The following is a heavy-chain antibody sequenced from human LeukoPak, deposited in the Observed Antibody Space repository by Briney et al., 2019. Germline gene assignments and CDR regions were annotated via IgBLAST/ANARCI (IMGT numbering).Heavy chain of an antibody. V-gene: IGHV2-5*02. CDR1: GFSLSTSGVA. CDR3: AHSEDTALVHDAFDI. Sequence: SGPTLVNPTQTPTLTCTFSGFSLSTSGVAVGWIRQPPGKALEWLALIYWDDDKRYSPSLKSRLSITKDTSKNQVVLTMTNMDPVDTATYYCAHSEDTALVHDAFDIWGQGTMVTVSS. CDR2: IYWDDDK. D-gene: IGHD5-18*01. J-gene: IGHJ3*02.